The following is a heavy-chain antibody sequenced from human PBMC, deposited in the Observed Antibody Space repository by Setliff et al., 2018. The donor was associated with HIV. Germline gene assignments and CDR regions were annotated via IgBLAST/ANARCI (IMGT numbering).Heavy chain of an antibody. D-gene: IGHD2-15*01. CDR3: ATKGRDVYTLEAPG. J-gene: IGHJ4*02. Sequence: PVGSLRLSCAASGFTFSHAWMSWVRQAPGKGLESVAHIKSKTDGGTTNYAAPVEGRFTISRDDSQSTLYLQMNSLKIEDTAVYYCATKGRDVYTLEAPGWGQGTLVTVSS. CDR2: IKSKTDGGTT. V-gene: IGHV3-15*01. CDR1: GFTFSHAW.